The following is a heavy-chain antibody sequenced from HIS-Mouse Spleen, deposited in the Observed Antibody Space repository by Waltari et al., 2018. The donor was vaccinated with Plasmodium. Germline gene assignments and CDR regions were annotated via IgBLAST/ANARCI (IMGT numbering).Heavy chain of an antibody. CDR1: GYTFTGKY. V-gene: IGHV1-2*02. Sequence: QVQLVQSGAEVKKPGASVKVSCKASGYTFTGKYMHWVRQAPGQGLEWMGWINPNRGGTNSAQKFQGRVTMTRDTSISTAYRELSRLGSDDTAVYYCAVGRWLQPRDYWGQGTLVTVSS. CDR2: INPNRGGT. CDR3: AVGRWLQPRDY. D-gene: IGHD5-12*01. J-gene: IGHJ4*02.